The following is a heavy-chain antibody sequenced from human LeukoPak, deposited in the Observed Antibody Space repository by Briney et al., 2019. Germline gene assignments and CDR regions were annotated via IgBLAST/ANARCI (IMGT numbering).Heavy chain of an antibody. Sequence: GGSLRLSCAASGFTFSAYSMTWIRQAPGKGLEWLSYISSGSEDTLYADSVKGRFTISRDNAKNSLYLQMNSLTAEDTAVYYCVGPPCLRGGYCSTNSWGQGTLGTVDS. CDR3: VGPPCLRGGYCSTNS. CDR1: GFTFSAYS. J-gene: IGHJ4*02. V-gene: IGHV3-11*03. D-gene: IGHD2-2*01. CDR2: ISSGSEDT.